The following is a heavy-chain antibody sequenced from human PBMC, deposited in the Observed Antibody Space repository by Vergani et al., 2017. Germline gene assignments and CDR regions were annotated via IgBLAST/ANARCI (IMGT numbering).Heavy chain of an antibody. V-gene: IGHV5-51*01. CDR3: TRHVPCGDGACLHFDH. J-gene: IGHJ4*02. CDR1: ESSFISNE. D-gene: IGHD2-21*01. Sequence: EVMLVPSGAEVKKPGESLKISCKYSESSFISNEIAWVRQMSGKGLQWMGSINPIDSKIAYSPSFQGQAIMSLDKSITTAYLQWRSLKASDPAIYYCTRHVPCGDGACLHFDHWGQGTQVTVSS. CDR2: INPIDSKI.